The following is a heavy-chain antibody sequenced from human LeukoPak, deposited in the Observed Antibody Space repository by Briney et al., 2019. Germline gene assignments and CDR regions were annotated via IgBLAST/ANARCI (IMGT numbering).Heavy chain of an antibody. J-gene: IGHJ4*02. CDR2: IYPGDSDT. Sequence: GESLKISCRASGYSFNNYWIGWVRQMPGKGLEWMGIIYPGDSDTRYSPSFQGQVTISADKSISTAYLQWSSLKASDTAMYYCARRPRYDILTGYLFYYFDYWGQGTLVTVSS. CDR3: ARRPRYDILTGYLFYYFDY. D-gene: IGHD3-9*01. V-gene: IGHV5-51*01. CDR1: GYSFNNYW.